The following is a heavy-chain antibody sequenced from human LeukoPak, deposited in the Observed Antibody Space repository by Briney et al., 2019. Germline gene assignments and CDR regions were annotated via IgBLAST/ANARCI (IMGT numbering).Heavy chain of an antibody. V-gene: IGHV4-34*01. CDR3: ARGSRYCSSTSCARNDY. CDR2: INHSGST. CDR1: GGSFSGYY. D-gene: IGHD2-2*01. Sequence: SETLSLTCAVYGGSFSGYYWSWIRQPPGKGLEWIGEINHSGSTNYNPSLRSRVTISVDTSKNQFSLKLSSVTAADTAAYYCARGSRYCSSTSCARNDYWGQGTLVTVSS. J-gene: IGHJ4*02.